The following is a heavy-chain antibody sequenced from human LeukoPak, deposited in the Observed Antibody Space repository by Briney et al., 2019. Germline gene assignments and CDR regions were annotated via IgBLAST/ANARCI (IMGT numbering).Heavy chain of an antibody. CDR2: IYYDGGT. CDR3: AKDPAAGIETLDY. V-gene: IGHV4-4*02. Sequence: SETLSLTCTVSGDSINYNNWWSWVRQPPGKRLEWIGEIYYDGGTNYNPSLKSRVTISVDKSKNQVSLNLISVTAADTAVYYCAKDPAAGIETLDYWGQGTLVTVSS. D-gene: IGHD6-13*01. CDR1: GDSINYNNW. J-gene: IGHJ4*02.